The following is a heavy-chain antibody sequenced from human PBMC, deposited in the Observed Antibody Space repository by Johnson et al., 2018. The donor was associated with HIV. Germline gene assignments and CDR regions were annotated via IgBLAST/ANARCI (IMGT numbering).Heavy chain of an antibody. D-gene: IGHD1-1*01. CDR2: ISYDGSNK. CDR3: ARRSGYAFDI. J-gene: IGHJ3*02. V-gene: IGHV3-30*04. Sequence: QVHLVESGGGVVQPGRSLRLSCAASGFTFSSYAMHWVRQAPGKGLEWVAVISYDGSNKYYADSVKGRFTISRDNSKNSLSLQMNSLRVEDTAVYYCARRSGYAFDIWGQGTMVTVSS. CDR1: GFTFSSYA.